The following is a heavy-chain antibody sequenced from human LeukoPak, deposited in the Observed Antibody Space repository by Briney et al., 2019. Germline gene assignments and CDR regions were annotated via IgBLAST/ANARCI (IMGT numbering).Heavy chain of an antibody. CDR1: GFSFSSYN. D-gene: IGHD1-26*01. CDR3: ARGPAANSGNYYAGDY. J-gene: IGHJ4*02. CDR2: ITTSSTYT. V-gene: IGHV3-21*01. Sequence: MSGGSLRLSCEASGFSFSSYNMDWVRQTPGKGLEWISSITTSSTYTFYADSVKGRFTISRDNARNSLYLQMNSLKSEDSAAYYCARGPAANSGNYYAGDYWGQGTLVTVSS.